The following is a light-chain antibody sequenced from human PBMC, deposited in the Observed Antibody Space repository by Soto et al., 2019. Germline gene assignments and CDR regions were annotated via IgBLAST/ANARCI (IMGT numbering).Light chain of an antibody. CDR2: DDT. CDR3: QVWDTSSDHVI. CDR1: NIGSKS. J-gene: IGLJ2*01. Sequence: SYELTQPPSVSVAPGQPATIACGGDNIGSKSVHWYQQKPGQAPVLVVYDDTDRPSGIPERFSGSNSGIAATLIITRVEAGDGADYYCQVWDTSSDHVIFGGGTKVTVL. V-gene: IGLV3-21*02.